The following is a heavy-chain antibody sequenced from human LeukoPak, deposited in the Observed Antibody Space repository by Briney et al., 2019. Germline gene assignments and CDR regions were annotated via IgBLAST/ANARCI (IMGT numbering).Heavy chain of an antibody. J-gene: IGHJ4*02. Sequence: GASVKVSCKASGYTFTGYYMHWVRQAPGQGLEWMGWINPNSGGTNYAQKFQGRVTMTRDTSISTAYMELSRLRSDDTAVYYCARRSGSRLSLYFDYWGQGILVTVSS. D-gene: IGHD3-16*02. CDR2: INPNSGGT. CDR3: ARRSGSRLSLYFDY. V-gene: IGHV1-2*02. CDR1: GYTFTGYY.